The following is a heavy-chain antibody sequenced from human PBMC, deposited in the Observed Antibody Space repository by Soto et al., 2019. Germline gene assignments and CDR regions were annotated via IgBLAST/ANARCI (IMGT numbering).Heavy chain of an antibody. CDR1: GGTFSSYA. J-gene: IGHJ4*02. Sequence: SVKVSCKASGGTFSSYAISWVRQAPGQGLEWMGGIIPIFGTANYAQKFQGRVTITADESTSTAYMELSSLRSEDTAVYYCARDFNSEKSLYFDYWGQGTLVTVPQ. CDR2: IIPIFGTA. V-gene: IGHV1-69*13. CDR3: ARDFNSEKSLYFDY. D-gene: IGHD5-18*01.